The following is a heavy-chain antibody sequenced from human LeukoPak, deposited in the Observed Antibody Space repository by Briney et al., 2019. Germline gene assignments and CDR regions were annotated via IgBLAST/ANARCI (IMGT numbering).Heavy chain of an antibody. CDR3: ARQAAGSDY. J-gene: IGHJ4*02. CDR2: IYYSGGT. V-gene: IGHV4-39*01. Sequence: SETLSLTCTVSGGSISSSSYYWGWIRQPPGKGLEWIGSIYYSGGTYYNPSLKSRATISVDTSKNQFSLKLSSVTAADTAVYYCARQAAGSDYWGQGTLVTVSS. CDR1: GGSISSSSYY. D-gene: IGHD6-13*01.